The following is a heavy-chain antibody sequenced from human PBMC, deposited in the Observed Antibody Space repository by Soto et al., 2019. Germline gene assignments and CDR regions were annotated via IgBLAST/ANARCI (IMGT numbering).Heavy chain of an antibody. V-gene: IGHV1-3*05. CDR1: GYTFTGYA. Sequence: QVQLVQSGAEEKKPGASVKVSCKASGYTFTGYAMHWVRQAPGQRLEWMGWINAGNGNTKYSQKFQGRVTITRETSASTAYMQLSSLRSEATAVYYCARAVAVAADFDYWGQGTLVTVSS. CDR2: INAGNGNT. J-gene: IGHJ4*02. D-gene: IGHD6-19*01. CDR3: ARAVAVAADFDY.